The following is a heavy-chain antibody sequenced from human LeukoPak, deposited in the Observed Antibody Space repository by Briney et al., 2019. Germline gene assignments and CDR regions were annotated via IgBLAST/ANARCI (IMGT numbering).Heavy chain of an antibody. CDR2: ISSKAYGGTT. CDR1: GFTFGDYA. CDR3: TSPIRKSNYYYYGMDV. Sequence: GGSLRLSCTASGFTFGDYAMTWVRQAPGKGLEWVGFISSKAYGGTTEYAASVKGRFTVSRDDSKGIAYLKMNSLKTEDTAVYYCTSPIRKSNYYYYGMDVWGQGTTVTVSS. J-gene: IGHJ6*02. V-gene: IGHV3-49*04. D-gene: IGHD1-14*01.